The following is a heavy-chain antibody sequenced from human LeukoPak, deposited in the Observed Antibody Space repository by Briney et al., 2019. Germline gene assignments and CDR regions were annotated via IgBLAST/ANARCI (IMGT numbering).Heavy chain of an antibody. CDR3: ARAVGDFWSGYSAFDI. CDR1: GGSISSGVYY. J-gene: IGHJ3*02. D-gene: IGHD3-3*01. V-gene: IGHV4-30-4*08. Sequence: SETLSLTCTVSGGSISSGVYYWSWIRQPPGKGLEWIGYIYYSGSTYYNPSLKSRVTISVDTSKNQFSLKLSSVTAADTAVYYCARAVGDFWSGYSAFDIWGQRTIVTVSS. CDR2: IYYSGST.